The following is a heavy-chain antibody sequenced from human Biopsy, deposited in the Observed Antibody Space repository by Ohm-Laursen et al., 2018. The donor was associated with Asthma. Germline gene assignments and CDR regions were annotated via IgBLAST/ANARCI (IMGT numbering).Heavy chain of an antibody. Sequence: SLRLSCAASGFSFSNFAIHWVRQAPGKGLEWVGVISKDASTQDYADSVKGRFTMARDNSKNTLDLQMNSLRVEDTAVYYCARGDSSNWSHYYFDYWGQGTLVTVSS. CDR1: GFSFSNFA. V-gene: IGHV3-30*07. CDR3: ARGDSSNWSHYYFDY. CDR2: ISKDASTQ. D-gene: IGHD3-22*01. J-gene: IGHJ4*02.